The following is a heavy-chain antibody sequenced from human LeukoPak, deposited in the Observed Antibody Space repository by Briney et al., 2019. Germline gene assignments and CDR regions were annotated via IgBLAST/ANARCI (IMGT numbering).Heavy chain of an antibody. V-gene: IGHV4-59*08. CDR2: IYYSGST. J-gene: IGHJ6*02. CDR3: ARQSYTAYYYYGTDV. Sequence: SETLSLTCTVSGGSISSYYWSWIRQPPGKGLEWIGNIYYSGSTNYNPSLKSRVTISVDTSKDQFSLRLSSVTAADTAVYYCARQSYTAYYYYGTDVWGQGTTVTVSS. CDR1: GGSISSYY. D-gene: IGHD3-10*01.